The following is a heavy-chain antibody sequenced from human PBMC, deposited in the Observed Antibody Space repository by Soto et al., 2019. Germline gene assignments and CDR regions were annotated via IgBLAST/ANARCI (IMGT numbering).Heavy chain of an antibody. Sequence: SVKVSCKASGGTFSSYAISCVRQAPGQGLEWMGGIIPIFGTANYAQKFQGRVTITADESTSTAYMELSSLRSEDTAVYYCATEGGYGESFDYWGQGTLVTVSS. CDR3: ATEGGYGESFDY. J-gene: IGHJ4*02. CDR2: IIPIFGTA. CDR1: GGTFSSYA. V-gene: IGHV1-69*13. D-gene: IGHD5-12*01.